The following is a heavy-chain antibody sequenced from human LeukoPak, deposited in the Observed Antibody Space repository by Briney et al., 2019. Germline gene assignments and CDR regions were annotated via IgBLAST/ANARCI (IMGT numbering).Heavy chain of an antibody. Sequence: ASVKVSCKASGYTFTSYGISWVRQAPGQGLEWMGWISAYNGNTNYAQKLQGRVTMTTDTSTSTAYMELGSLRSDDTAVYYCARDPRSYDFWSGYLDYWGQGTLVTVSS. D-gene: IGHD3-3*01. CDR1: GYTFTSYG. CDR2: ISAYNGNT. J-gene: IGHJ4*02. CDR3: ARDPRSYDFWSGYLDY. V-gene: IGHV1-18*01.